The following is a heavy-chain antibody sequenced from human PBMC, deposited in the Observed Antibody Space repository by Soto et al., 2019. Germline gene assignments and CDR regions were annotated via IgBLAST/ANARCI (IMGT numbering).Heavy chain of an antibody. CDR3: VLDGPLRYFDWLS. J-gene: IGHJ4*02. Sequence: ASVKVSCKASGYTFTSYAMHRVRQAPGQRLEWMGWINAGNGNTKYSQKFQGRVTITRDTSASTAYMELSSLRSEDTAVYYCVLDGPLRYFDWLSWGQGTLVTVSS. CDR1: GYTFTSYA. CDR2: INAGNGNT. D-gene: IGHD3-9*01. V-gene: IGHV1-3*01.